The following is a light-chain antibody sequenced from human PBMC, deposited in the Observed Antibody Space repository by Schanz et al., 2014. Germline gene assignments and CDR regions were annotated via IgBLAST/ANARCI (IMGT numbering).Light chain of an antibody. Sequence: QSVLTQPPSASGTPGQRVTISCSGSSANIGNNAVNWYQLLPGTAPKLLIYSNNQRPSGVPDRFSGSKSGTSASLAISGLQSEDEADYYCAAWDDSLKEVFGGGTKLTVL. CDR2: SNN. J-gene: IGLJ2*01. V-gene: IGLV1-44*01. CDR1: SANIGNNA. CDR3: AAWDDSLKEV.